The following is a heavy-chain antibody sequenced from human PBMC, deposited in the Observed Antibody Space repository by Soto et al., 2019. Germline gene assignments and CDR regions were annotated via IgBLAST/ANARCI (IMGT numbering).Heavy chain of an antibody. CDR3: ARERYDFWSGYYAPTGGYYYYGMDV. Sequence: QVQLVQSGAEVKKPGASVKVSCKASGYTFTGYYMHWVRQAPGQGLEWMGWINPNSGGTNYAQKFQGGVTMTRDTSISTAYMELSRLRSDDTAVYYCARERYDFWSGYYAPTGGYYYYGMDVWGQGTTVTVSS. CDR1: GYTFTGYY. V-gene: IGHV1-2*02. D-gene: IGHD3-3*01. CDR2: INPNSGGT. J-gene: IGHJ6*02.